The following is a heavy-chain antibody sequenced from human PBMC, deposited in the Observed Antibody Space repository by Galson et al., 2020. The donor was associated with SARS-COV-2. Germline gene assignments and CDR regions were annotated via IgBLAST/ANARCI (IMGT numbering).Heavy chain of an antibody. V-gene: IGHV4-39*07. CDR1: GDSISSSPYY. CDR3: ARDHTITGVNFFDF. Sequence: SETLSLTCTVSGDSISSSPYYWAWIRQSPGKGQEWIGSGPYTGSTYYNSAGVTYYNPSLNSRVTISVDTSKNQFSLRLTSVTAADTALYYCARDHTITGVNFFDFWGPGTLVTVSS. D-gene: IGHD5-12*01. CDR2: GPYTGSTYYNSAGVT. J-gene: IGHJ4*02.